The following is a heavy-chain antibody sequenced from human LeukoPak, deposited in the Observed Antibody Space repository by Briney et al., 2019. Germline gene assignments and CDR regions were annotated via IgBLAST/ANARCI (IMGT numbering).Heavy chain of an antibody. CDR2: IWYDGSNK. V-gene: IGHV3-33*01. CDR1: GFTFSSYG. Sequence: GGSLRLSCAASGFTFSSYGMHWVRQAPGKGLEWVAVIWYDGSNKYYADSVKGRFTISRDNSKNTLYLQTNSLRAEDTAVYYCARGRYCSGGSCYQPFDYWGQGTLVTVSS. CDR3: ARGRYCSGGSCYQPFDY. J-gene: IGHJ4*02. D-gene: IGHD2-15*01.